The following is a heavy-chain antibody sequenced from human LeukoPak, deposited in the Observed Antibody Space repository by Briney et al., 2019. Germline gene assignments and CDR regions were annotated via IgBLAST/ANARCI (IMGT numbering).Heavy chain of an antibody. J-gene: IGHJ4*02. CDR1: GFTFSSYG. CDR2: ISGSGGST. D-gene: IGHD3-10*01. CDR3: AKAPSYYYGSGSYDGH. V-gene: IGHV3-23*01. Sequence: GGSLRLSCAASGFTFSSYGMSWVRQAPGKGLEWVSAISGSGGSTYYADSVKGRFTISRDNSKNTLYLQMNSLRAEDTAVYYCAKAPSYYYGSGSYDGHWGQGTLVTVSS.